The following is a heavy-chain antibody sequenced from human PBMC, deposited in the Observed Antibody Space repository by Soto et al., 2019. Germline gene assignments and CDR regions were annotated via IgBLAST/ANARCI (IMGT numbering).Heavy chain of an antibody. CDR2: IKQDGSEK. V-gene: IGHV3-7*05. CDR3: ARELDDYVWDAPDVFDI. CDR1: GFTFSSYW. D-gene: IGHD3-16*01. Sequence: GGSLRLSCAASGFTFSSYWMSWVRQAPGKGLEWVANIKQDGSEKYYVDSVKGRFTISRDNAKNSLYLQMNSLRAEDTAVYYCARELDDYVWDAPDVFDIWGQGTMVT. J-gene: IGHJ3*02.